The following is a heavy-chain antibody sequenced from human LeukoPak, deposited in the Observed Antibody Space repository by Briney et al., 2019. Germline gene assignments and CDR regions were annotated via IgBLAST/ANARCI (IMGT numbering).Heavy chain of an antibody. CDR2: IYFSGNT. J-gene: IGHJ4*02. CDR1: GGSISITSYY. CDR3: ARGSYDFWSGNFDY. D-gene: IGHD3-3*01. Sequence: SETLSLTCTVSGGSISITSYYWGWIRQPPGKGLEWIGSIYFSGNTYYNPSLKSRVTISVDTSKNQFSLKLSSVTAADTAVYYCARGSYDFWSGNFDYWGQETLVTVSS. V-gene: IGHV4-39*01.